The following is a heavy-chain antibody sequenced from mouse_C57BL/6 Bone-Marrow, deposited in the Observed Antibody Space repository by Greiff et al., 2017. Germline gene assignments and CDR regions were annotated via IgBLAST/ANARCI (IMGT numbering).Heavy chain of an antibody. CDR3: ARGLWLRRAFAY. Sequence: VQLQQFGPELVKPGASVKISCKASGYSFTGYYMNWVKQSPEKSLEWIGEINPSTGGTTYNQKFKAKATLTVDKSSSTAYMQLKSLTSEDSAVYYCARGLWLRRAFAYWGQGTLVTVSA. CDR2: INPSTGGT. D-gene: IGHD2-2*01. V-gene: IGHV1-42*01. J-gene: IGHJ3*01. CDR1: GYSFTGYY.